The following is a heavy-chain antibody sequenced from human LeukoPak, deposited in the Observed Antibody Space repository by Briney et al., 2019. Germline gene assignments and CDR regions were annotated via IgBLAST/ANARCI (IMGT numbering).Heavy chain of an antibody. Sequence: SVTVSCKASGGTFSSYTISWVRQAPGQGLEWMGRIIPILGIANYAQKFQGRVTITADKSTSTAYMELSSLRSEDTAVYYCARLYYYDSSGSLPIDYWGQGTLVTVSS. D-gene: IGHD3-22*01. CDR2: IIPILGIA. J-gene: IGHJ4*02. CDR1: GGTFSSYT. V-gene: IGHV1-69*02. CDR3: ARLYYYDSSGSLPIDY.